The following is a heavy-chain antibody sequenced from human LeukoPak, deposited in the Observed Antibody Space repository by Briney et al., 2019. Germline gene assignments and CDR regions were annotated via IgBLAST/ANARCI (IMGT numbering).Heavy chain of an antibody. V-gene: IGHV1-18*01. Sequence: GASVTVSCKASGYTFTSYGIRWVRQAPGQGLEWTGWISAYNGNTNYAQKLQGRVTMTTDTSTRTAYKELRSLRSDDTAVYYCARDGGRTIGFRPYYFDYWGQGTLVTVSS. J-gene: IGHJ4*02. CDR1: GYTFTSYG. CDR2: ISAYNGNT. D-gene: IGHD1-26*01. CDR3: ARDGGRTIGFRPYYFDY.